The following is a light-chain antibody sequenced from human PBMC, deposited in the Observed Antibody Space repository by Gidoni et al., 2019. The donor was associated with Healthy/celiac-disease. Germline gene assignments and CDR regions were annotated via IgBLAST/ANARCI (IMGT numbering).Light chain of an antibody. J-gene: IGLJ2*01. V-gene: IGLV3-21*02. CDR3: QVWDSSSDHGVV. CDR1: NIGSKS. CDR2: DDS. Sequence: SYVLPQPPSVSVAPGQTARITCGGNNIGSKSVQWYQQKPGQAPVLVVYDDSDRPSGIPERFSGSNSGNTATRTISRVEAGDEADYYCQVWDSSSDHGVVFGGGTKLTVL.